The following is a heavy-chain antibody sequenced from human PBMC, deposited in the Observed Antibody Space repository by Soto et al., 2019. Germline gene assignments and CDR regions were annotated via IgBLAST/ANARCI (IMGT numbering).Heavy chain of an antibody. CDR1: GFTFSGYG. V-gene: IGHV3-30*18. J-gene: IGHJ4*02. CDR3: AKDRNGYYDFWSGYPSFGY. D-gene: IGHD3-3*01. CDR2: ISYDGSNK. Sequence: GGSLRLSCAASGFTFSGYGMHWVRQAPGKGLEWVAVISYDGSNKYYADSVKGRFTISRDNSKNTLYLQMNSLRAEDTAVYYCAKDRNGYYDFWSGYPSFGYWGQGTLVTVSS.